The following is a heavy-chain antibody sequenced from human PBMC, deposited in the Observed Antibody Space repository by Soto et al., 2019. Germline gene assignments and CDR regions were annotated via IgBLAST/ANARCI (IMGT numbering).Heavy chain of an antibody. CDR3: ARGLSHRGYSGYVCDY. CDR1: GGSISSGGYY. D-gene: IGHD5-12*01. Sequence: ASETLSLTCTVSGGSISSGGYYWSWIRQHPGKGLEWIGYIYYSGSTYYNPSLKSRVTISVNTSKNQFSLKLSSVTAADTAVYYCARGLSHRGYSGYVCDYWGQGTMVTVSS. J-gene: IGHJ4*02. V-gene: IGHV4-31*03. CDR2: IYYSGST.